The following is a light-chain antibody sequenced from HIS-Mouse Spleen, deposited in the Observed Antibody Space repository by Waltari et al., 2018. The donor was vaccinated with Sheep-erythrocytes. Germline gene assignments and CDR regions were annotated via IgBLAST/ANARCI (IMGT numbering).Light chain of an antibody. CDR1: SSDVGGYNY. CDR2: EVS. J-gene: IGLJ1*01. V-gene: IGLV2-8*01. CDR3: SSYAGSNNYV. Sequence: QSALTQPASVSGSPGQSVTISCTGTSSDVGGYNYVSWYQQHPGKAPKLMIYEVSKGPSGVPDRFSGSKSGNTASLTVSGLQAEDDADYYCSSYAGSNNYVFGTGTKVTVL.